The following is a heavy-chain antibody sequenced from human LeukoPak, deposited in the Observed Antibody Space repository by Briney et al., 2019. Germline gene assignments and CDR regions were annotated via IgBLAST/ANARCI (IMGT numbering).Heavy chain of an antibody. CDR1: GGSFSGYY. J-gene: IGHJ4*02. V-gene: IGHV4-34*01. Sequence: SETLSLTCAVYGGSFSGYYWSWIRQPLGKGLEWIGEINHSGSTNYNPSLKSRVTISVDTSKNQFSLKLSSVTAADTAVYYCARGRIVATIIDYWGQGTLVTVSS. D-gene: IGHD5-12*01. CDR3: ARGRIVATIIDY. CDR2: INHSGST.